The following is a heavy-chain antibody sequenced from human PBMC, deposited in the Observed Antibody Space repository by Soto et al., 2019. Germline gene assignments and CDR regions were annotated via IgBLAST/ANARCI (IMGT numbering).Heavy chain of an antibody. D-gene: IGHD1-26*01. CDR2: ISTNSRNI. CDR1: GFTFSSYS. Sequence: EVQLVESGGGLVQPGGSLRLSCVASGFTFSSYSMNWVRQAPGKGLEWVSYISTNSRNIHYADSVKGRFTISRDNAKNSLYLKMNSLRDEDTAVYYCARDFAWAFDYWGQGTLLTVSP. J-gene: IGHJ4*02. CDR3: ARDFAWAFDY. V-gene: IGHV3-48*02.